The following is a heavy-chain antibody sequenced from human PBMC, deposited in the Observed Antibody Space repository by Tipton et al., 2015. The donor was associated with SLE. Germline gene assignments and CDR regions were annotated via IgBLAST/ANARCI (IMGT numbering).Heavy chain of an antibody. CDR2: IYYSGST. D-gene: IGHD1-26*01. CDR1: GGSTSSYY. J-gene: IGHJ3*02. CDR3: ARERDYSGSRDAFDI. Sequence: GLVKPSETPSLTCTVSGGSTSSYYWSWIRQPPGKGLEWIGYIYYSGSTNYNPSLKSRVTISVDTSKNQFSLKLSSVTAADTAVYYCARERDYSGSRDAFDIWGQGTMVTVSS. V-gene: IGHV4-59*01.